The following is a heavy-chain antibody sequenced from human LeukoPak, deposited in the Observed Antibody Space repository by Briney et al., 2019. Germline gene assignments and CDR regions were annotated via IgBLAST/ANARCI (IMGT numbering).Heavy chain of an antibody. CDR2: IYYSGST. J-gene: IGHJ2*01. CDR3: ARHPGNSYGSWYFDL. D-gene: IGHD5-18*01. Sequence: SETLSLTCTVSGGSISSYYWSWIRQPPGRGLEWSGNIYYSGSTSYNPPLMSRVTISVDTSKNQFSLRLSSVTATDTAVYYCARHPGNSYGSWYFDLWGRGTLVAVSS. V-gene: IGHV4-59*08. CDR1: GGSISSYY.